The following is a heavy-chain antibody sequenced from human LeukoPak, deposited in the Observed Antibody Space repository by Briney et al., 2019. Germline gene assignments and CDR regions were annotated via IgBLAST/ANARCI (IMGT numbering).Heavy chain of an antibody. J-gene: IGHJ4*02. Sequence: QPGRSLRLSCAASGFTFDDYAMHWVRQAPGKGLEWVSGISWNSGSIGYADSVKGRSTISRDNAKNSLYLQMNSLRAEDTAFYYCAKEKKNLPGMFDYWGQGTLVTVSS. V-gene: IGHV3-9*01. D-gene: IGHD3-10*02. CDR3: AKEKKNLPGMFDY. CDR1: GFTFDDYA. CDR2: ISWNSGSI.